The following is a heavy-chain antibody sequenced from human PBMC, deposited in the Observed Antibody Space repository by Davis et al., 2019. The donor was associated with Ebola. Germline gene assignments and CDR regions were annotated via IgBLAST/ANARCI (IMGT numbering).Heavy chain of an antibody. CDR2: IYYSGST. Sequence: PSETLSLTCTVSGGSISSGDYYWSWIRQPPGKGLEWIGYIYYSGSTYYNPSLKSRVTISVDTSKNQFSLKLSSVTAADTAVYYCAREGGSSWYPLFDYWGQGTLVTVSS. J-gene: IGHJ4*02. CDR1: GGSISSGDYY. CDR3: AREGGSSWYPLFDY. D-gene: IGHD6-13*01. V-gene: IGHV4-30-4*01.